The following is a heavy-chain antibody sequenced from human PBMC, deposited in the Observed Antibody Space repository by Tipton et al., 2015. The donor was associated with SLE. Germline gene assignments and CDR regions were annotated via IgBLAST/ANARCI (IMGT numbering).Heavy chain of an antibody. Sequence: TLSLTCSVSGYSITSSYYWGWIRQPPGKGREWIGSFALSGSTFYNPSLKSRVSISTDTSKNEFSLRLTSVTAADTAVYYCARGQHQLGRFDPWGQGTLVTVSS. V-gene: IGHV4-38-2*02. CDR3: ARGQHQLGRFDP. CDR1: GYSITSSYY. J-gene: IGHJ5*02. D-gene: IGHD1-1*01. CDR2: FALSGST.